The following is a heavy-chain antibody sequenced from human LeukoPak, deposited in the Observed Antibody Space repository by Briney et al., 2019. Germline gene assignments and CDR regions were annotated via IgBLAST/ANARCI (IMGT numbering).Heavy chain of an antibody. V-gene: IGHV4-59*06. CDR2: IYYSGST. D-gene: IGHD5-24*01. CDR1: GGSISSYY. J-gene: IGHJ3*02. CDR3: ASCRDGYNDAFDI. Sequence: SETLSLTCTVSGGSISSYYWSWIRQPPGKGLEWIGYIYYSGSTCYNPSLKSRVTISVDTSKNQFSLKLSSVTAADTAVYYCASCRDGYNDAFDIWGQGTMVTVSS.